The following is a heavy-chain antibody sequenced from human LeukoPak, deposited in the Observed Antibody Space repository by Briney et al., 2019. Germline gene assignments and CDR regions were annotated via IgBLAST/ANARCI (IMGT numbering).Heavy chain of an antibody. CDR1: GGFINCCGYL. CDR3: AGDKETTGNGRPNSFDP. D-gene: IGHD1-1*01. J-gene: IGHJ5*02. Sequence: SGPLSLPCTVSGGFINCCGYLWGRVRQPAGQGLEWIGRIYTSGSTNYNPSLNSRVTISVDTSTNQFSLRLTSVTAADTAVYYCAGDKETTGNGRPNSFDPWGQGTPGTVSS. CDR2: IYTSGST. V-gene: IGHV4-61*02.